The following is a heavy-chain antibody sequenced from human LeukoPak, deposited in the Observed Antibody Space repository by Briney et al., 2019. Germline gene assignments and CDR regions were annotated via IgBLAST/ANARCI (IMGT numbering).Heavy chain of an antibody. Sequence: KSSETLSLTCTVSGGSISSGSYYWGWIREPPGEGLEWIGSIYYRGRTHYNPSLKSRVTISVDTSKNQFSLKLSSVTATDTAIYYCARLGPNCFRSEGDSWGQGTLVTVSS. D-gene: IGHD1-1*01. CDR2: IYYRGRT. CDR3: ARLGPNCFRSEGDS. J-gene: IGHJ5*01. V-gene: IGHV4-39*01. CDR1: GGSISSGSYY.